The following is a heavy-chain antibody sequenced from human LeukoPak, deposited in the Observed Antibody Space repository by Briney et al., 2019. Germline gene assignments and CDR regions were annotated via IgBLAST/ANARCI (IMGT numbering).Heavy chain of an antibody. CDR1: GGSISSYY. D-gene: IGHD2-15*01. J-gene: IGHJ5*02. CDR3: ARRLGYCSGGSCYSRFDP. Sequence: SETLSLTCTVSGGSISSYYWSWIRQPPGKGLEWIGYIYYSGSTNYNPSLKSRVTISVDTSKNQFSLKLSSVTAADTAVYYCARRLGYCSGGSCYSRFDPWGQGTLVTVSS. CDR2: IYYSGST. V-gene: IGHV4-59*08.